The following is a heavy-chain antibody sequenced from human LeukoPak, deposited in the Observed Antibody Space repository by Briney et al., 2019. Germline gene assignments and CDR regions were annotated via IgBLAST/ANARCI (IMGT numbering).Heavy chain of an antibody. CDR1: GGSFSGYY. CDR3: ARDSIAAAGHLRGGLFDY. J-gene: IGHJ4*02. V-gene: IGHV4-34*01. CDR2: INHSGST. Sequence: SETLSLTCAVYGGSFSGYYWTWIRQPPGKGLEWIGEINHSGSTNYNPSLKSRVTISVDTSKDQFSLKLSSVTAADTAVYYCARDSIAAAGHLRGGLFDYWGQGTLVTVSS. D-gene: IGHD6-13*01.